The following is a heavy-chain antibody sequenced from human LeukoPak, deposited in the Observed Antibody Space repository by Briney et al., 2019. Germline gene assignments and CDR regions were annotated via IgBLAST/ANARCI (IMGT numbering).Heavy chain of an antibody. J-gene: IGHJ6*02. CDR1: GFTFSSYA. Sequence: GRSLRLSCAASGFTFSSYAMSWVRQPPGKWLEWVSVISGSGGSTYYADSVKGRFTISRDNSKNTLYLQMNSLRAEDTAVYYCAKDLGSRPPTDYYGMDVWGQGTTVTVSS. D-gene: IGHD3-10*01. CDR3: AKDLGSRPPTDYYGMDV. V-gene: IGHV3-23*01. CDR2: ISGSGGST.